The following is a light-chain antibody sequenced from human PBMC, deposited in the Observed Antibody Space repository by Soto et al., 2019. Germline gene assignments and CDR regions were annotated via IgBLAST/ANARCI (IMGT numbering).Light chain of an antibody. CDR3: LRYGDSPPAYT. J-gene: IGKJ2*01. CDR2: GAS. V-gene: IGKV3-20*01. CDR1: QSVSSRN. Sequence: EIVLTQSPGTVSLSPGERATLSCRASQSVSSRNLAWYRQKPGQAPSLLIFGASNRATGNPDRFSCSGAGTDVTLIISRLESEGCGVDYCLRYGDSPPAYTFGQGTKLEIK.